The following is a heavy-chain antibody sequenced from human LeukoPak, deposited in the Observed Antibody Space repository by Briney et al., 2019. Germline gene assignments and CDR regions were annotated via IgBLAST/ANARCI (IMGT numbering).Heavy chain of an antibody. Sequence: PSETLSLTCSVSGGSISSYYWSWIRRPPGKGLEWIGYIYYSGSTNYNPSLKSRVTISVDTSKNQFSLKLSSVTAADTAVYYCARADGWFGEFSPWGQGTLVTVSS. CDR2: IYYSGST. J-gene: IGHJ5*02. CDR1: GGSISSYY. V-gene: IGHV4-59*01. D-gene: IGHD3-10*01. CDR3: ARADGWFGEFSP.